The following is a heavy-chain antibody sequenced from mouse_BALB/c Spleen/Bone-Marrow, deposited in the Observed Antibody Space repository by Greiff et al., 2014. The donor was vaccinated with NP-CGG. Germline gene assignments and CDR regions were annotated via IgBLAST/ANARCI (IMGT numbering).Heavy chain of an antibody. Sequence: DVQLQESGAELVKPGASVKLSCTASGFNIKDTYMHRVKQRPEQGLEWIGRIDPANGNTKYDPKFQGKATITADTSSNTAYLQLSSLTSEDTAVYYCASYYYGSSLFAYWGQGTLVTVSA. CDR1: GFNIKDTY. D-gene: IGHD1-1*01. CDR2: IDPANGNT. CDR3: ASYYYGSSLFAY. J-gene: IGHJ3*01. V-gene: IGHV14-3*02.